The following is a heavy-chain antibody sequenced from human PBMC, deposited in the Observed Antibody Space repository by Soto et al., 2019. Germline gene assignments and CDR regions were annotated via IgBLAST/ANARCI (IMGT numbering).Heavy chain of an antibody. CDR1: GFSFSDYA. Sequence: GGSLRLSCAASGFSFSDYAMTWVRQAPGKGLEWVSTIIDNGGSTYYAGSVKGRFTISRDNSKKTLYLQMNSLRAEDTAVYHCAKGLVPAAKTSLNDYWGQGTLVTVSS. V-gene: IGHV3-23*01. J-gene: IGHJ4*02. CDR2: IIDNGGST. CDR3: AKGLVPAAKTSLNDY. D-gene: IGHD2-2*01.